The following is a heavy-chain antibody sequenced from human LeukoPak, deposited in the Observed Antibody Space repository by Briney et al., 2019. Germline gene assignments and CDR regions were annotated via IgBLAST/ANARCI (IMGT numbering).Heavy chain of an antibody. Sequence: SVKVSCKASGFTFTRSAMQWVRQARGQRLEWLGWIVVGSGDTNYAQKFQERVTITRDMSTSTVYMELSSLRAEDTAVYYCAADRDCSSRSCDPHKFDHWGQGTLVTVSS. J-gene: IGHJ4*02. V-gene: IGHV1-58*02. CDR2: IVVGSGDT. D-gene: IGHD2-2*01. CDR1: GFTFTRSA. CDR3: AADRDCSSRSCDPHKFDH.